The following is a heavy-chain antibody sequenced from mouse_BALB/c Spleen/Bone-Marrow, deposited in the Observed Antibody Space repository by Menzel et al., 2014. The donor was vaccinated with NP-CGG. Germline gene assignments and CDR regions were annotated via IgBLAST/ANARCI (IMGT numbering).Heavy chain of an antibody. CDR3: ARSYDAYYVEYFDV. D-gene: IGHD2-3*01. CDR1: GYSFTGYT. V-gene: IGHV1-18*01. J-gene: IGHJ1*01. Sequence: VQLQQPGPELVKPGASMKISCKASGYSFTGYTMNWVKPSHEKNLEWIGLINPYKGGIRYNQKFKVKATLTVDKSSSTAYMELLSLTSEDSAVYYCARSYDAYYVEYFDVWGPGTTVTVSS. CDR2: INPYKGGI.